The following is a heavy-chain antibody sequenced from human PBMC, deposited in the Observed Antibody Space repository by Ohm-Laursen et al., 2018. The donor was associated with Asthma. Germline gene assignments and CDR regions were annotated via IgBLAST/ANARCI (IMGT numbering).Heavy chain of an antibody. CDR3: AKYLVVAVAATPFFFDY. J-gene: IGHJ4*02. Sequence: SLRLSCTAPGIALSNAWMSWVRQAPGKGLEWVSAISGSGGTTYYADSVKGRFTISRDNSKNTLYLQMHSLRAEDTAVYYCAKYLVVAVAATPFFFDYWGQGTLVTVSS. V-gene: IGHV3-23*01. D-gene: IGHD2-15*01. CDR1: GIALSNAW. CDR2: ISGSGGTT.